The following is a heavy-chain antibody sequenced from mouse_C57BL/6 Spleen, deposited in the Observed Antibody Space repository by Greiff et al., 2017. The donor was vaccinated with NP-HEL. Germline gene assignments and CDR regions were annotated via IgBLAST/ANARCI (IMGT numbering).Heavy chain of an antibody. CDR2: INPNNGGT. CDR3: GRPLYGSEAMDY. D-gene: IGHD1-1*01. V-gene: IGHV1-26*01. Sequence: EVQLQQSGPELVKPGASVKISCKASGYTFTDYYMNWVKQSHGKSLEWIGDINPNNGGTSYNQKFKGKATLTVDKSSSTAYMELRSLTSEDSAVYYCGRPLYGSEAMDYWGQGTSVTVSS. J-gene: IGHJ4*01. CDR1: GYTFTDYY.